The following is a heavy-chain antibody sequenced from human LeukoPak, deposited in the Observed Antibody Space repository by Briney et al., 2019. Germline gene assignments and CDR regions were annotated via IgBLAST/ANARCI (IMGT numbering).Heavy chain of an antibody. CDR3: ARDRNYYDSSGYYDAFDI. CDR2: IYSGGDT. J-gene: IGHJ3*02. D-gene: IGHD3-22*01. V-gene: IGHV3-66*01. CDR1: GFIVSANY. Sequence: PGGSLRLSCAASGFIVSANYLNWVRQAPGKGLEWVSSIYSGGDTYYADSVKGRFTISRDNSKNTLYLQINSLRAEDTAAYYCARDRNYYDSSGYYDAFDIWGQGTRVTVSS.